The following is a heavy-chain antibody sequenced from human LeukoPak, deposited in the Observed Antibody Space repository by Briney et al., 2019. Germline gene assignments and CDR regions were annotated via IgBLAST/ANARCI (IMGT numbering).Heavy chain of an antibody. D-gene: IGHD2-21*01. V-gene: IGHV3-13*01. CDR2: IGTAGDT. J-gene: IGHJ4*02. CDR3: AGVPPNGAYSL. CDR1: GFTFSSYD. Sequence: GGSLRLSCAASGFTFSSYDMHWVRQATGKGLEWVSAIGTAGDTYYPGSVKGRSTISRENAKNSLYLQMNSLRAGDTAVYYCAGVPPNGAYSLWGQGTLVTVCS.